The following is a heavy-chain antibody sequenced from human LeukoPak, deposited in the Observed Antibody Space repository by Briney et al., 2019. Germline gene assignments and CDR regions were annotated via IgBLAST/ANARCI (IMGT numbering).Heavy chain of an antibody. V-gene: IGHV3-48*03. D-gene: IGHD5-18*01. J-gene: IGHJ4*02. Sequence: SGGSLRLSCAAAGFTVSSYEMNWVRQAPGKGLEWVSYISSSGSTIYYADSVKGRFTISRDNAKNSLYLQLNSLRAEDTAVYYCAREYSYGSGYFDYWGQGTLVTVSS. CDR1: GFTVSSYE. CDR3: AREYSYGSGYFDY. CDR2: ISSSGSTI.